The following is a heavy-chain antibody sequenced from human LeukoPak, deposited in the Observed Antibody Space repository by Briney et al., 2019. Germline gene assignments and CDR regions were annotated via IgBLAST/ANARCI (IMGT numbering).Heavy chain of an antibody. V-gene: IGHV3-30*18. Sequence: GGSLRLSCAASGFTFSSYSMNWVRQAPGKGLEWVAVISYDGSNKYYADSVKGRFTISRDNSKNTLYLQMNSLRAEDTAVYYCAKDSDGSGSYDFDYWGQGTLVTVSS. J-gene: IGHJ4*02. CDR2: ISYDGSNK. CDR1: GFTFSSYS. CDR3: AKDSDGSGSYDFDY. D-gene: IGHD3-10*01.